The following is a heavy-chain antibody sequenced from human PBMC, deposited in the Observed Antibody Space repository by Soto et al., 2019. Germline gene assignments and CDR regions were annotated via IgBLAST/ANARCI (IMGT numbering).Heavy chain of an antibody. D-gene: IGHD6-13*01. CDR2: SYYSGST. CDR3: ARSLYSSSWKFDY. J-gene: IGHJ4*02. CDR1: GGSISSGDYY. Sequence: QVQLQESGPGLVKPSQTLSLTCPVSGGSISSGDYYWSWIRQPPGKGLEWIGYSYYSGSTYYNPSLKSRVNISVDTSNNQFSLKLSSVTAADPAVYYCARSLYSSSWKFDYWGQGTLVTVSS. V-gene: IGHV4-30-4*01.